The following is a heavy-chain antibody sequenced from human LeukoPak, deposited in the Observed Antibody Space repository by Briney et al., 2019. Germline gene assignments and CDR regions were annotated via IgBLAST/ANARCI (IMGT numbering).Heavy chain of an antibody. D-gene: IGHD2-15*01. J-gene: IGHJ5*02. CDR1: GFTFSNAW. CDR2: IKTKTDGGTT. CDR3: TTDTLRDCSGGSCSSSWFDP. V-gene: IGHV3-15*01. Sequence: GGSLRLSCAASGFTFSNAWMTWVRQAPGKGLEWVGRIKTKTDGGTTDYAAPVKGRFTVSRDDSRNTLYLQMNSLKTEDTAVYYCTTDTLRDCSGGSCSSSWFDPWGQGTLVTASS.